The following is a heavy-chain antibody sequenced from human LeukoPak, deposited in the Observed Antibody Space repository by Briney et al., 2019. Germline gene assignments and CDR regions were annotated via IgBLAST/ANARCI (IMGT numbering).Heavy chain of an antibody. J-gene: IGHJ4*02. CDR3: ARETNNSGFDY. CDR1: GFTFSSYW. Sequence: PGGSLRLSCAASGFTFSSYWMTWVRQAPGRGLEWVANINQDGTEKYYVDSVKGRFTISRDNAKNSLYLQMNSLRAEDTAVYYCARETNNSGFDYWGQGTLVTVSS. D-gene: IGHD1/OR15-1a*01. V-gene: IGHV3-7*01. CDR2: INQDGTEK.